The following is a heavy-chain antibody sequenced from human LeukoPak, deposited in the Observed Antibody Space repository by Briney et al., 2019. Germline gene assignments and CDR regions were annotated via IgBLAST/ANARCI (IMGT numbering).Heavy chain of an antibody. V-gene: IGHV3-21*01. CDR1: GFTFSSYS. CDR3: ARPMEGYSGSGSWYFDY. Sequence: GGSLRLSCAASGFTFSSYSMNWVRQAPGKGLEWVSSISSSSSYIYYADSVKGRFTISRDNAKNSLYLQMNSLRAEDTAVYYCARPMEGYSGSGSWYFDYWGQGTLVTVSS. J-gene: IGHJ4*02. CDR2: ISSSSSYI. D-gene: IGHD3-10*01.